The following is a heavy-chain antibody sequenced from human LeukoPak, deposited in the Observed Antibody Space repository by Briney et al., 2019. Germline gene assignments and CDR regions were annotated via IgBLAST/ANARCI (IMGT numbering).Heavy chain of an antibody. CDR2: IYTSGST. Sequence: SETLSLTCTVSGGSISSYYWSWIRQPAGKGLEWIGRIYTSGSTNYNPSLKSRVTMSVDTSKNQFSLKLSSVTAADTAVYYCARSLYGSSPNPYYFDYWGQGTLVTVSS. J-gene: IGHJ4*02. CDR3: ARSLYGSSPNPYYFDY. CDR1: GGSISSYY. V-gene: IGHV4-4*07. D-gene: IGHD6-6*01.